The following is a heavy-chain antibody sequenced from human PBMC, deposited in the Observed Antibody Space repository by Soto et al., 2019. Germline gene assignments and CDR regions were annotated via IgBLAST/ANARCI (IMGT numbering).Heavy chain of an antibody. CDR1: GFTFSRYW. CDR3: ARLGFVGEGDF. V-gene: IGHV3-74*01. J-gene: IGHJ4*02. CDR2: ISGDGVRT. Sequence: EVQLAESGGGLIQPGGSLRLSCATSGFTFSRYWIHWVRQAPGEGLVWVSRISGDGVRTDYAESVKGRFTVSRDIAKSTGYLQMNNLRAEDTAIYYCARLGFVGEGDFWGQGILVTVSS. D-gene: IGHD3-16*01.